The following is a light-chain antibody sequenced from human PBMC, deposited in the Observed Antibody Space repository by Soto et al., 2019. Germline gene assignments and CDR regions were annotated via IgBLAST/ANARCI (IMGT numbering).Light chain of an antibody. CDR3: CSYAGSYTYV. J-gene: IGLJ1*01. Sequence: QSALTQPRSVSGSPGQSVTISCTGTNSDVGTFYFVSWYQQYPDKGPKLIIYDVTERPSGVPDRFSGSKSGNTASLTISGLQDEDEADYYCCSYAGSYTYVFGSGTRVTV. V-gene: IGLV2-11*01. CDR2: DVT. CDR1: NSDVGTFYF.